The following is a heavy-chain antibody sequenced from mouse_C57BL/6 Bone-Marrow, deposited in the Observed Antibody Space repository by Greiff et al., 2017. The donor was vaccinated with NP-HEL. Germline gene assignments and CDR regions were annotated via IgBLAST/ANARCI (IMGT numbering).Heavy chain of an antibody. Sequence: VKLQESGAELVRPGASVTLSCKASGYTFTDYEMHWVKQTPVHGLEWIGAIDPETGGTAYNQKFKGKAILTADKSSSTAYMELRSLTSEDSAVYYCTRSFIKDYWGQGTTLTVSS. CDR1: GYTFTDYE. CDR2: IDPETGGT. CDR3: TRSFIKDY. J-gene: IGHJ2*01. D-gene: IGHD1-1*01. V-gene: IGHV1-15*01.